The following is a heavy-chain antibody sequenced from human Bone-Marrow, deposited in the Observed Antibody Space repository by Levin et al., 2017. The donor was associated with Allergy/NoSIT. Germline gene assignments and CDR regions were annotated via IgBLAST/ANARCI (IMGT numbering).Heavy chain of an antibody. CDR2: ITHSGRT. J-gene: IGHJ3*01. Sequence: PSETLSLTCTLSGGAISIFYWNWIRQSPGKGLEWLAYITHSGRTSYNPSLKSRLSVSLDTSKNQFSLNMNSMTTADTAIYYCARDTGGFAFDLWGQGTLVTVSS. CDR3: ARDTGGFAFDL. CDR1: GGAISIFY. D-gene: IGHD2-8*02. V-gene: IGHV4-59*01.